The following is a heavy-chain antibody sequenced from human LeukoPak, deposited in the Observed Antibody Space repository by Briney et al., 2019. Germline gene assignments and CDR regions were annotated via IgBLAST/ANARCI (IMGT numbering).Heavy chain of an antibody. V-gene: IGHV1-2*02. Sequence: ASVKVSCKASGYTFNAYYIHWVRHAPGQGLEWMGWINPNSGGTSYAQKFQGRVTMTRDTSISTAYMELSRLGSDDTAVYFCARAGGGYSSGWGAFDIWGQGTVVTVSS. J-gene: IGHJ3*02. CDR3: ARAGGGYSSGWGAFDI. CDR2: INPNSGGT. D-gene: IGHD5-18*01. CDR1: GYTFNAYY.